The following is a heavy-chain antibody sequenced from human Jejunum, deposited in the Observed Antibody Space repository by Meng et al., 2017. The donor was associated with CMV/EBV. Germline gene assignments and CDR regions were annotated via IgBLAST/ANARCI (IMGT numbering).Heavy chain of an antibody. J-gene: IGHJ4*02. CDR1: GDSINSGDYY. V-gene: IGHV4-30-4*08. CDR2: VYYTGGT. CDR3: ARAEGGYCTY. D-gene: IGHD5-18*01. Sequence: QVQLQESGPGLVKPSQTLSLTCTVSGDSINSGDYYWSWIRQPPGKGLEWIGYVYYTGGTYYNPSLKTRVSISVDTSKNHFSLKLNSATAADTAVYYCARAEGGYCTYWGQGTLVTVSS.